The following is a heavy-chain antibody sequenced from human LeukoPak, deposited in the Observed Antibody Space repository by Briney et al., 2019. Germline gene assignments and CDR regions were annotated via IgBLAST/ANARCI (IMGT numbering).Heavy chain of an antibody. CDR2: IWYDGSNK. CDR1: GITFSSYG. D-gene: IGHD3-9*01. Sequence: PGRSLRLSCAASGITFSSYGMHWVRQAPGKGLEWVAVIWYDGSNKYYADSVKGRFTISRDNSKNTLYLQMNSLRAEDTAVYYCARGPDYDILTGYYTRGFDYWGQGTLVTVSS. V-gene: IGHV3-33*01. J-gene: IGHJ4*02. CDR3: ARGPDYDILTGYYTRGFDY.